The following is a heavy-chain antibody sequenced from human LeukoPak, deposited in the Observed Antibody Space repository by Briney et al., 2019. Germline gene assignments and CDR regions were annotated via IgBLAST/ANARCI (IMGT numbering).Heavy chain of an antibody. CDR3: ARRYYDILTGYRGFDY. J-gene: IGHJ4*02. V-gene: IGHV2-5*01. Sequence: SGPTLVKPTQTLTLTCTFSGFSLSTSGVGVGWIRQPPGKALEWLALIYWNDDKRYSPSLKSRLTITKDTSKSQVVLTMTNMDPVDTATYYCARRYYDILTGYRGFDYWGQGTLVTVSS. CDR2: IYWNDDK. CDR1: GFSLSTSGVG. D-gene: IGHD3-9*01.